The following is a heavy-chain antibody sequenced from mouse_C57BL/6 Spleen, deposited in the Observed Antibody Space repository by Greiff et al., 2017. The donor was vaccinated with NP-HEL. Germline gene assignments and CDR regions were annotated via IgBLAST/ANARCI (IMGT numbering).Heavy chain of an antibody. CDR3: ASLGSRDDYYYAMDY. CDR1: GYTFTSYW. D-gene: IGHD1-1*01. Sequence: QVQLQQPGTELVKPGASVKLSCKASGYTFTSYWMHWVKQRPGQGLEWIGNINPSNGGTNYNEKFKSKATLTVDKSTSTAYMQLSSLTSEDSAVYYCASLGSRDDYYYAMDYWGQGTSVTVSS. J-gene: IGHJ4*01. CDR2: INPSNGGT. V-gene: IGHV1-53*01.